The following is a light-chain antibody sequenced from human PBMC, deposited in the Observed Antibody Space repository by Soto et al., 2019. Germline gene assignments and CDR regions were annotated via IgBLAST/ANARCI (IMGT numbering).Light chain of an antibody. J-gene: IGLJ1*01. CDR2: NVT. CDR1: GNAVSYQL. CDR3: CSIVGVTNDV. Sequence: QSVLTQPASVSGSPGQSITISCSGNAVSYQLVSWYQQQPGKAPKLILYNVTRRPSGVSNRFSGFKSGTTASLKITGLQAEDEADYYCCSIVGVTNDVFGNGTKLTVL. V-gene: IGLV2-23*02.